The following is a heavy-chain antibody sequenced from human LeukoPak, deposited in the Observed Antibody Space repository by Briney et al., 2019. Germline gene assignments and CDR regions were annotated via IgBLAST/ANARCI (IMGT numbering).Heavy chain of an antibody. V-gene: IGHV4-59*08. D-gene: IGHD5-24*01. Sequence: SETLSLTCTVSGGSISSYCWSWIRQPPGKGLEWIAYIYYSGSTNYNPSLKSRVTISVDTSKNQFSLKMSSVTAADTAVYYCARHRSRDGYNHYWYFDLWGRGTLVTVSS. CDR1: GGSISSYC. CDR3: ARHRSRDGYNHYWYFDL. CDR2: IYYSGST. J-gene: IGHJ2*01.